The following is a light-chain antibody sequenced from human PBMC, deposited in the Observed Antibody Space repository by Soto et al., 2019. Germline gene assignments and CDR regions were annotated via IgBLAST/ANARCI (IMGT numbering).Light chain of an antibody. CDR3: ATWDDSLNGWV. CDR2: SNN. CDR1: SSNIGSNT. J-gene: IGLJ3*02. Sequence: QSVLTQPPSASGTPRQRVSISCSGNSSNIGSNTVNWYHQLPGTAHTLLIKSNNHRPSGIPDRFSGSKSGTSASLAISGLQSEDEADYYCATWDDSLNGWVFGGGTKVTVL. V-gene: IGLV1-44*01.